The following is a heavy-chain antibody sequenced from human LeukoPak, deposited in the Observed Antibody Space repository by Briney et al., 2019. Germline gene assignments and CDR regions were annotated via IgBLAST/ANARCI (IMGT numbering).Heavy chain of an antibody. Sequence: SVKVSCKASGYTFTSYGISWVRQAPGQGLEWMGGIIPIFGTANYAQKFQGRVTITADESTSTAYMELSSLRSEDTAVYYCARDKGSSSGVFDYWGQGTLVTVSS. CDR2: IIPIFGTA. V-gene: IGHV1-69*13. D-gene: IGHD6-6*01. CDR1: GYTFTSYG. CDR3: ARDKGSSSGVFDY. J-gene: IGHJ4*02.